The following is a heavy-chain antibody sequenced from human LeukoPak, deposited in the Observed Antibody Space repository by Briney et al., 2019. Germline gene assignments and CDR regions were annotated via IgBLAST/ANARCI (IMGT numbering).Heavy chain of an antibody. V-gene: IGHV3-21*01. J-gene: IGHJ4*02. CDR2: ISSSSSYI. CDR3: ARVRFNRAQYSRPYYSDY. Sequence: GGSLRLSCAASGFTFSSYSMNWVRQAPGKGLEWVSSISSSSSYIYYADSVKGRFTISRDNAKNSLYLQMNSLRAEDTAVYYCARVRFNRAQYSRPYYSDYWGQGTLVTVSS. D-gene: IGHD6-6*01. CDR1: GFTFSSYS.